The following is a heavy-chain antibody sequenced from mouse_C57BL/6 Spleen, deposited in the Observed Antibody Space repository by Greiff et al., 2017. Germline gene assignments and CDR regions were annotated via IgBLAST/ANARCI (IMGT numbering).Heavy chain of an antibody. J-gene: IGHJ2*01. CDR2: INPNNGGT. D-gene: IGHD2-3*01. CDR1: GYTFTDYY. CDR3: ARGGYCGNFDY. V-gene: IGHV1-22*01. Sequence: VQLQQSGPELVKPGASVKMSCKASGYTFTDYYMHWVKQRHGKSREWIGYINPNNGGTSYHQTFKGKATLTVNKSSSTAYMELRSLTSEDSAVYYCARGGYCGNFDYWGQGTTLTVSS.